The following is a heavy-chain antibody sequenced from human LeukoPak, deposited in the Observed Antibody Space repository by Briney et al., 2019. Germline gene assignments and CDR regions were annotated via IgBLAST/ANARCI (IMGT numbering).Heavy chain of an antibody. J-gene: IGHJ4*02. CDR1: GFTFSSYA. D-gene: IGHD6-19*01. Sequence: GGSLRLSCAASGFTFSSYAMSWVRQPPGKGLEWVSAISGSGGSTYYADSVKGRFTISRDNSKNTLYLQMNSLRAEDTAVYYCAKSLEQWLVRSYYFDYWGQGTLVTVSS. CDR3: AKSLEQWLVRSYYFDY. CDR2: ISGSGGST. V-gene: IGHV3-23*01.